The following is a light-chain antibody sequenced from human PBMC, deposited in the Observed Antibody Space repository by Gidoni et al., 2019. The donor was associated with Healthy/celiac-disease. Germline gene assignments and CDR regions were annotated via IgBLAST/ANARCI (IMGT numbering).Light chain of an antibody. Sequence: SYELTQPPLVSVPPGQTASITCSGDKSGDKYACWYQQKPGQYPVLVLYQDSKRPSGIPDRFSGSNSGNTATLTISGTQAMDEADYYCQAWDSSTAVFGGGTKLTVL. J-gene: IGLJ2*01. CDR1: KSGDKY. V-gene: IGLV3-1*01. CDR2: QDS. CDR3: QAWDSSTAV.